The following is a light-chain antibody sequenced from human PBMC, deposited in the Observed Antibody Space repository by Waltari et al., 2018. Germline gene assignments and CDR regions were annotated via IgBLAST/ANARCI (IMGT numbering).Light chain of an antibody. CDR2: DAT. CDR1: SSDVGTYKF. V-gene: IGLV2-14*03. Sequence: QSALTQPASVSGSPGQSITISCTGTSSDVGTYKFVSRYHQHPGKVPKLIIYDATGRPSGVSRRVSGSKSGNTASLTISGLQAEDEGDYYCNSYTTSGTVVFGGGTKLTVL. CDR3: NSYTTSGTVV. J-gene: IGLJ2*01.